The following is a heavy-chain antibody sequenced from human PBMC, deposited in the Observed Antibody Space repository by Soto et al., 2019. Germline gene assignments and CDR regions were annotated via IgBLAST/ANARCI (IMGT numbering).Heavy chain of an antibody. J-gene: IGHJ6*02. CDR2: ISAYNGNT. D-gene: IGHD3-3*01. CDR3: ARDYDFWSGSVSWHYYGMEV. V-gene: IGHV1-18*01. Sequence: ASVKVSCKASGYTFTSYGISWVRQAPGQGLEWMGWISAYNGNTNYAQKLQGRVTMTTDTSTSTAYMELRSLRSDDTAVYYCARDYDFWSGSVSWHYYGMEVWGQGTTVTVSS. CDR1: GYTFTSYG.